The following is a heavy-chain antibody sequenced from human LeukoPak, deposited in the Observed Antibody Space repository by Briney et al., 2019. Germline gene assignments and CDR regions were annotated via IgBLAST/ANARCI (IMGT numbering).Heavy chain of an antibody. CDR1: GFTFSSYS. CDR2: IEYSSSSI. V-gene: IGHV3-48*01. J-gene: IGHJ4*02. CDR3: ARDLYRIVVVPHYFDY. Sequence: GGSLRLSCAASGFTFSSYSMNWVRQAPGKGLEWVSYIEYSSSSIYYADSVKGRFTISRDNAKNSLYLQMNSLRAEDTAVYYCARDLYRIVVVPHYFDYWGQGTLVTVSS. D-gene: IGHD3-22*01.